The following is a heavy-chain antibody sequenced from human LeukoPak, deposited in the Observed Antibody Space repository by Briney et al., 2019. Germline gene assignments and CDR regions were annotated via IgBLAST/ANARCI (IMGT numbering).Heavy chain of an antibody. CDR3: ARDSVGATTSWSDY. CDR1: GVSISSYY. V-gene: IGHV4-4*07. J-gene: IGHJ4*02. D-gene: IGHD1-26*01. CDR2: ISASGST. Sequence: SETLSLTCTVSGVSISSYYWSWIRQPAGKGLKYIGRISASGSTNYNPSLKSRVTISVDKSKNQFSLRLSSVTAADTAVYYCARDSVGATTSWSDYWGQGTLVTVSS.